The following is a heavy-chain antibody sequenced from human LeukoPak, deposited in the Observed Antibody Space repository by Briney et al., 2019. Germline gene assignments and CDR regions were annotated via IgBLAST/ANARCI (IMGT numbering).Heavy chain of an antibody. CDR1: GFTFDDYV. CDR3: AKGSTYNILTDNLDY. CDR2: IGWDGVTT. V-gene: IGHV3-43*01. Sequence: PGGSLRLSCAASGFTFDDYVMHWVRQAPGKGLEWVSLIGWDGVTTHYADSVKGRFTISRDNTKNSLYLQMNSLRNEDTAVYYCAKGSTYNILTDNLDYWGQGTLVTVSS. D-gene: IGHD3-9*01. J-gene: IGHJ4*02.